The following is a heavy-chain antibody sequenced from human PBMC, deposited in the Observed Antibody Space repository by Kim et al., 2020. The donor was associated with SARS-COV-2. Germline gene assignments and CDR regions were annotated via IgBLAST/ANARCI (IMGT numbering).Heavy chain of an antibody. D-gene: IGHD2-2*01. CDR3: ARVYCSSTSCYGGYYYYYGMDV. J-gene: IGHJ6*02. V-gene: IGHV1-3*01. CDR2: INAGNGNT. CDR1: GYTFTSYA. Sequence: ASVKVSCKASGYTFTSYAMHWVRQAPGQRLEWMGWINAGNGNTKYSQKFQGRVTITRDTSASTAYMELSSLRSEDTAVYYCARVYCSSTSCYGGYYYYYGMDVWGQGTTVTVSS.